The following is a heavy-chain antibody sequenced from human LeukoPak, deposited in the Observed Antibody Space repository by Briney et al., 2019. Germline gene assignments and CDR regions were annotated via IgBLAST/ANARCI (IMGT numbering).Heavy chain of an antibody. J-gene: IGHJ4*02. CDR1: GFTFSSFA. V-gene: IGHV3-64*02. Sequence: GGSLRLSCAASGFTFSSFAIHWVRQAPGKGLEYVSAISNNGRSTYYADSVKGRFTISRDNSNNTVHLQMGSLRAEDMAVYYCARGSSSSDYWGQGTLVTVSS. CDR2: ISNNGRST. D-gene: IGHD6-6*01. CDR3: ARGSSSSDY.